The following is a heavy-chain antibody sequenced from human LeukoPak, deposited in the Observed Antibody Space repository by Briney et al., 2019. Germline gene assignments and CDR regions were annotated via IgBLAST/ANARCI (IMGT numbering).Heavy chain of an antibody. D-gene: IGHD5-18*01. CDR2: IYYSGST. CDR1: GVSISSGGYY. V-gene: IGHV4-31*03. J-gene: IGHJ5*02. CDR3: ARDLGGYSYANWFDP. Sequence: SETLSLTCTVSGVSISSGGYYWSWIRQHPGKGLEWIGYIYYSGSTYYNPSLKSRVTISVDTSKNQFSLKLSSVTAADTAVYYCARDLGGYSYANWFDPWGQGTLVTVSS.